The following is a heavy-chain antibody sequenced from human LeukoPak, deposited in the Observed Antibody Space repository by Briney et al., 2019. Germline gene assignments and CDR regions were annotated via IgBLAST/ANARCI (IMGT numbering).Heavy chain of an antibody. CDR1: GGTFSSYA. CDR2: IIPIFGTA. Sequence: SVKVSCKASGGTFSSYAISWVRQAPGQGLEWMGGIIPIFGTANYAQKFQGRVTITADKSTSTAYMELSSLRSEDTAVYYCARGKVWAAAAGTWAFDIWGQGTMVTVSS. J-gene: IGHJ3*02. D-gene: IGHD6-13*01. V-gene: IGHV1-69*06. CDR3: ARGKVWAAAAGTWAFDI.